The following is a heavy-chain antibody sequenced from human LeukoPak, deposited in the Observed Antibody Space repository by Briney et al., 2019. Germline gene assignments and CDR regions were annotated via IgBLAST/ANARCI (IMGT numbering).Heavy chain of an antibody. CDR3: ARAVVAVLEY. Sequence: GGSLRLSCAASGFTFSSYGMHWVRQAPGKGLEWVAFIRYDGSNKYYADSVKGRFTISRDNSKNTLYLQMNSLRSEDTAVYYCARAVVAVLEYWGQGTRVTVSS. J-gene: IGHJ4*02. CDR2: IRYDGSNK. CDR1: GFTFSSYG. V-gene: IGHV3-30*02. D-gene: IGHD2-15*01.